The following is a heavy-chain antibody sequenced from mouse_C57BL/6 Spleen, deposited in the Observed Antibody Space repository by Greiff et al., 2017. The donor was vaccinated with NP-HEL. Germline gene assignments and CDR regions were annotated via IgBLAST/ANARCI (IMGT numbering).Heavy chain of an antibody. CDR1: GYTFTSYW. D-gene: IGHD1-1*01. V-gene: IGHV1-55*01. Sequence: QVQLQQPGAELVKPGASVKMSCKASGYTFTSYWITWVKQRPGQGLEWIGDIYPGSGSTNYNEKFKSKATLTVDTSSSTAYMQLSSLTSEDSAFYYCARNYYYGKYYAMDYWGQGTSVTVAS. J-gene: IGHJ4*01. CDR2: IYPGSGST. CDR3: ARNYYYGKYYAMDY.